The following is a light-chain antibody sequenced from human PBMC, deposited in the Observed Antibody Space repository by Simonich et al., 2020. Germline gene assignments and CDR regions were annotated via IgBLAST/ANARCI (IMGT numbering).Light chain of an antibody. CDR2: AAS. CDR3: QQSYSTPPT. V-gene: IGKV1-39*01. CDR1: QSISSY. J-gene: IGKJ1*01. Sequence: DIQMTQSPSSLSASVGDRVTITCRSNQSISSYLKWYQQKPGKAPKLLINAASSLQSGVQSRFSGSGSGTNFTLTISSLQPEDFATYYCQQSYSTPPTFGQGTKVEIK.